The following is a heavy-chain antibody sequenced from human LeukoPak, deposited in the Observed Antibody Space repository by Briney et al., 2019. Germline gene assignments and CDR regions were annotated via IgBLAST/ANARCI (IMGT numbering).Heavy chain of an antibody. CDR1: GFTFNSYA. CDR3: APPLADDAFNI. J-gene: IGHJ3*02. Sequence: GRSLRLSCAASGFTFNSYAMSWVRQAPGKGLEWVSAISGTASNTSYADSVKGRFTISRDNSRNTLFLQMNSLRAEHTAVYYCAPPLADDAFNIWGQGTLVTVSS. V-gene: IGHV3-23*01. D-gene: IGHD6-6*01. CDR2: ISGTASNT.